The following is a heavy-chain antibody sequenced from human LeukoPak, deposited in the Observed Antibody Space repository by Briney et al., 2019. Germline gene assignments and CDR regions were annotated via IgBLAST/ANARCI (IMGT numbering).Heavy chain of an antibody. CDR3: ARENTIFGVDY. V-gene: IGHV1-2*02. CDR1: GYTFTGYY. D-gene: IGHD3-3*01. J-gene: IGHJ4*02. CDR2: INPNSGGT. Sequence: ASVKVSCKASGYTFTGYYMHWVRQAPGQGLEWMGWINPNSGGTNYAQKFQGRVTMTRDTSISTAYMELSSLISDDTAVYYCARENTIFGVDYWGQGTLVTVSS.